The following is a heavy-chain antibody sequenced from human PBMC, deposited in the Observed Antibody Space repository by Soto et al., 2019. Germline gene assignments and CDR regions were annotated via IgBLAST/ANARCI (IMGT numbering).Heavy chain of an antibody. J-gene: IGHJ5*02. CDR2: IYYSGST. CDR3: ARDSHDYGDRNWFDP. CDR1: GGSISSYY. Sequence: SETLSLTCTVSGGSISSYYWSWIRQPPGKGLEWIGYIYYSGSTNYNPSLKSRVTISVDTSKNQFSLKLSSVTAADTAVYYCARDSHDYGDRNWFDPWGQGTLVTVSS. D-gene: IGHD4-17*01. V-gene: IGHV4-59*12.